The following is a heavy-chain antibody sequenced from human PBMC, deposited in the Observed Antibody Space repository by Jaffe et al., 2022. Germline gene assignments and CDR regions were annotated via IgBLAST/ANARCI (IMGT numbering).Heavy chain of an antibody. CDR3: ARDQDYYGSGSYSLGDSDY. CDR2: ISAYNGNT. J-gene: IGHJ4*02. D-gene: IGHD3-10*01. CDR1: GYTFTSYG. Sequence: QVQLVQSGAEVKKPGASVKVSCKASGYTFTSYGISWVRQAPGQGLEWMGWISAYNGNTNYAQKLQGRVTMTTDTSTSTAYMELRSLRSDDTAVYYCARDQDYYGSGSYSLGDSDYWGQGTLVTVSS. V-gene: IGHV1-18*01.